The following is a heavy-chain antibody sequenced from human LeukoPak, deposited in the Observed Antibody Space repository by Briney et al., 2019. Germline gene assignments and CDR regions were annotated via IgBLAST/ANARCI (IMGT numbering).Heavy chain of an antibody. CDR1: GGSISSTNYY. J-gene: IGHJ4*02. D-gene: IGHD6-13*01. CDR2: MYYTGNT. CDR3: ARGIDSSSLGY. V-gene: IGHV4-39*01. Sequence: PSETLSLTCTVSGGSISSTNYYWGWIRQPPGKGLEWIGYMYYTGNTYYNPSLKSRGTISVDTSKNQFSLKLSSVTAADTAVYYCARGIDSSSLGYWGQGTLVTVSS.